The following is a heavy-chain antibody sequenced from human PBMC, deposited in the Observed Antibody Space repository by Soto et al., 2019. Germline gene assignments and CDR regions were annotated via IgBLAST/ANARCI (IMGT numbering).Heavy chain of an antibody. Sequence: SETLSLTCTVSGGSINSISNHYCSWIRLPPGKGLEWIGYISKSGFTSYNPSLKSRVTISVDRSKNQFSLKLSSVTAADTAVYYCARGPPFLPWGQGTLVTVS. CDR1: GGSINSISNHY. CDR3: ARGPPFLP. J-gene: IGHJ5*02. V-gene: IGHV4-61*05. CDR2: ISKSGFT. D-gene: IGHD3-3*02.